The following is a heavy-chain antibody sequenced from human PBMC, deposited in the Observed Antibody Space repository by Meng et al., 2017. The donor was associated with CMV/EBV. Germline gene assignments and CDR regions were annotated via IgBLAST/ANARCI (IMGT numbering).Heavy chain of an antibody. J-gene: IGHJ5*02. D-gene: IGHD5-18*01. CDR1: GGSFSGYY. CDR2: INHSGST. Sequence: SETLSLTCAVYGGSFSGYYWSWIRQLPGKGLEWIGEINHSGSTNYNPSLKSPVTISVDTSKNQFSLKLSSVTAADTAVYYCARGVGYSYGSPGRYNWFDPWGQGTLVTVSS. CDR3: ARGVGYSYGSPGRYNWFDP. V-gene: IGHV4-34*01.